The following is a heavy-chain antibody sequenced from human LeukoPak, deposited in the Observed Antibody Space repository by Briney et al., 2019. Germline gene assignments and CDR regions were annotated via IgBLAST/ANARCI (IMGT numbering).Heavy chain of an antibody. Sequence: GGSLRLSCAASGFTFSNAWMNWVRQAPGKGLEWVGRIKSKTDGGTTDYAAPVKGRFTISRGDSKNTLYLQMNSLKTEDTAVYYCTTGTYYYDTLCDYWGQGTLVTVSS. V-gene: IGHV3-15*07. CDR2: IKSKTDGGTT. CDR1: GFTFSNAW. J-gene: IGHJ4*02. D-gene: IGHD3-22*01. CDR3: TTGTYYYDTLCDY.